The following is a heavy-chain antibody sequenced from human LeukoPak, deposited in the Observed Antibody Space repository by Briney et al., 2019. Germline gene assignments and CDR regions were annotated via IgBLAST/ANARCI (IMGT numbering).Heavy chain of an antibody. J-gene: IGHJ4*02. Sequence: PGGSLRLSCAASGFTFSSYEMNWVRQAPGKGLEWVSYISSSGSTIYCADSVKGRFTISRDNAKNSLYLQMNSLRAEDTAVYYCARDRGDTAYFDCWGQGTLVTVSS. CDR1: GFTFSSYE. V-gene: IGHV3-48*03. CDR2: ISSSGSTI. CDR3: ARDRGDTAYFDC. D-gene: IGHD5-18*01.